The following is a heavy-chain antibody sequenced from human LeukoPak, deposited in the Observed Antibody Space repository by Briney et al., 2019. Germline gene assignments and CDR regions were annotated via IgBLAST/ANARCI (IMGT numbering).Heavy chain of an antibody. D-gene: IGHD6-19*01. Sequence: GRSLRLSCAASGFTFSSYGMHWVRQAPGKGLEWVAVIWYDGSNKYYADSVKGRFTISRDNSKNTLYLRMNSLRAEDTAVYYCARPGRSSGWYEYFQHWGQGTLVTVSS. CDR2: IWYDGSNK. CDR3: ARPGRSSGWYEYFQH. J-gene: IGHJ1*01. CDR1: GFTFSSYG. V-gene: IGHV3-33*01.